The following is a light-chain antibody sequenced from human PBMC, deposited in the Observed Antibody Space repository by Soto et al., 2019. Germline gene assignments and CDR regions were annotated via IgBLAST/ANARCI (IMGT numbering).Light chain of an antibody. CDR1: SSNIGAGYD. Sequence: QSVLTQPPSVSGAPGQRVTISCTGSSSNIGAGYDVHWYQQLPGTAPKLLIYGNNNRPSGVPDRFSGSKSGTSASLAITGLQAEDEAYCYCQSYDSSLSGYVFGTGTKVTV. V-gene: IGLV1-40*01. CDR2: GNN. CDR3: QSYDSSLSGYV. J-gene: IGLJ1*01.